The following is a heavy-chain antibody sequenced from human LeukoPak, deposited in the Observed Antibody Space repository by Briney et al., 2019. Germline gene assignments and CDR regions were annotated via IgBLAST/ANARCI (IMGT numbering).Heavy chain of an antibody. CDR2: INHSGST. D-gene: IGHD6-25*01. Sequence: PSETLSLTCAVYGGSFSGYYWSWIREPPGKGLEWIGEINHSGSTNYNPSLKSRVTISLDTSKNQFSLKLSSVTAADTAVYYCARQRPDFDYWGQGTLVTVSS. V-gene: IGHV4-34*01. CDR1: GGSFSGYY. J-gene: IGHJ4*02. CDR3: ARQRPDFDY.